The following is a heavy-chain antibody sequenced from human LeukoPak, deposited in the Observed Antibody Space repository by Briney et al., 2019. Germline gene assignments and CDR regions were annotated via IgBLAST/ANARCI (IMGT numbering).Heavy chain of an antibody. J-gene: IGHJ4*02. CDR1: GFTFSSYG. Sequence: GGSLRLSCAASGFTFSSYGMHWVRQAPGKGLEWVAVISYDGSNKYYADSVKGRFTISRDNSKNTLYLQMNSLRAEDTAVYYCAKGGKNYYDSSGYFDYWGQGTLVTVSS. CDR2: ISYDGSNK. V-gene: IGHV3-30*18. CDR3: AKGGKNYYDSSGYFDY. D-gene: IGHD3-22*01.